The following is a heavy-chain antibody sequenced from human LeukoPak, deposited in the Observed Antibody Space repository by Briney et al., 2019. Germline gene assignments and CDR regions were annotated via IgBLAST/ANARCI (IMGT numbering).Heavy chain of an antibody. Sequence: ASVKVSCKASGYTFTSYGISWVRQAPGQGLEWMGWISAYNGNTNYAQKLQGRVTMTTDTSTSTAYMELSSLRSEDTAVYYCARDLMPLAPWYYFDYWGQGTLVTVSS. D-gene: IGHD2-15*01. CDR3: ARDLMPLAPWYYFDY. V-gene: IGHV1-18*01. CDR1: GYTFTSYG. CDR2: ISAYNGNT. J-gene: IGHJ4*02.